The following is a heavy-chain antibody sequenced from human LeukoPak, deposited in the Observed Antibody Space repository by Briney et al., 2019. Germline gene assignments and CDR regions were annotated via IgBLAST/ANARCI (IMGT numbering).Heavy chain of an antibody. CDR1: GGTFSSYA. CDR2: IIPILGIA. V-gene: IGHV1-69*04. CDR3: ARGPPACSNNCYGYLGY. Sequence: SVKVSCKASGGTFSSYAISWVRQAPGQGLEWMGRIIPILGIANYAQKFQGRVTITADKSTSTAYMELSSLRSEDTAVYYCARGPPACSNNCYGYLGYWGQGTLVTVPS. D-gene: IGHD2-2*01. J-gene: IGHJ4*02.